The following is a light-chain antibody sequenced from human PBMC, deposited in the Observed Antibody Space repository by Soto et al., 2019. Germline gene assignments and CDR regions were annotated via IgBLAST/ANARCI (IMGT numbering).Light chain of an antibody. CDR3: QHYNNWPRT. V-gene: IGKV3-15*01. Sequence: EIVMTQSPATLSVSPGERATLSCRASQSVSSNLAWYQQKPGQAPRLLIYGASTRATGIPARFSGSGSGTEFTLTISSLQSEDFAVYHCQHYNNWPRTFGQGTK. CDR1: QSVSSN. J-gene: IGKJ1*01. CDR2: GAS.